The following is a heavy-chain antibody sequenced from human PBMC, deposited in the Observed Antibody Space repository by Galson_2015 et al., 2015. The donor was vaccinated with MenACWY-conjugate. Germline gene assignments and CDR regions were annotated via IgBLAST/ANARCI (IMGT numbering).Heavy chain of an antibody. CDR3: ARQDVRIAVAGYPYYYYGMDV. CDR1: GGSISSRSYY. J-gene: IGHJ6*02. V-gene: IGHV4-39*01. Sequence: SETLSLTCTVSGGSISSRSYYWGWIRQPPGKGLEWIGSIYYSGSTYYNPSLKSRGTISVDTSKNQFSLKLSSVTAADTAEYYCARQDVRIAVAGYPYYYYGMDVWGQGTTVTVSS. CDR2: IYYSGST. D-gene: IGHD6-19*01.